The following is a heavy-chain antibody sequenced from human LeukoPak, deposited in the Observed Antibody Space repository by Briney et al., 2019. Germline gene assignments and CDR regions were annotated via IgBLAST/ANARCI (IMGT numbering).Heavy chain of an antibody. J-gene: IGHJ4*02. Sequence: GGSLRLSCSASGFTFNSYAFHWVRQAPGKGLEYVSAISNNGGSTYYADSVKGRFTISRDNAKNSLYLQMNSLRAEDTAVYYCARGALGYCNSINCPQLDYWGQGTLVTVSS. CDR3: ARGALGYCNSINCPQLDY. CDR1: GFTFNSYA. D-gene: IGHD2-2*01. V-gene: IGHV3-64*04. CDR2: ISNNGGST.